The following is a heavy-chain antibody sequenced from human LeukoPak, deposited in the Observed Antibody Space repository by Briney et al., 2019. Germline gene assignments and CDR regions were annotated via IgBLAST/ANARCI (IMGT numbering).Heavy chain of an antibody. CDR1: GGSISTYY. J-gene: IGHJ5*02. CDR3: AREPPDPYYGSGSGWFDP. V-gene: IGHV4-4*07. CDR2: IYNTGST. D-gene: IGHD3-10*01. Sequence: SETLSLTCTVSGGSISTYYWNWIRQPPGKGLEWVGRIYNTGSTNYNPSLKSRVTISVDTSKNQFSLKLSSVTAADTAVYYCAREPPDPYYGSGSGWFDPWGQGTLVTVSS.